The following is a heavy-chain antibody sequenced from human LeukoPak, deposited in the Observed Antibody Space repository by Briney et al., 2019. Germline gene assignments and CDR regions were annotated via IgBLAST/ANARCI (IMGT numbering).Heavy chain of an antibody. CDR3: ARDWAAAGRFDY. CDR1: GGSISSGGYY. D-gene: IGHD6-13*01. J-gene: IGHJ4*02. Sequence: PSETLSLTCTVSGGSISSGGYYWSWIRQHPGKGLEWIGYIYYSGSTYYNPSLKSRVTISVDTSKNQFSLKLSSVTAADTAVYYCARDWAAAGRFDYWGQGTLVTVSS. V-gene: IGHV4-31*03. CDR2: IYYSGST.